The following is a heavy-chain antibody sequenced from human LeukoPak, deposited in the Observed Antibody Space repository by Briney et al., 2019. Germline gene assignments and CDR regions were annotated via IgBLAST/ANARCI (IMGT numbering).Heavy chain of an antibody. CDR2: ISWDGGST. D-gene: IGHD5-12*01. Sequence: GRSLRLSCAASGFTFDDYTMEWVRQAPGRGLEWVSLISWDGGSTYYADSVKGRFTISRDNRKNSLYLQTNSLRTEDTALYYCANDSGYDFSGWYFDLWGRGTLVTVSS. CDR1: GFTFDDYT. V-gene: IGHV3-43*01. CDR3: ANDSGYDFSGWYFDL. J-gene: IGHJ2*01.